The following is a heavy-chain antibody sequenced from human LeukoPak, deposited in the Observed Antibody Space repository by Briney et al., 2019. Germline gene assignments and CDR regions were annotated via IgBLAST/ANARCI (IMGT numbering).Heavy chain of an antibody. J-gene: IGHJ2*01. V-gene: IGHV4-59*01. Sequence: SETLSLTCTVSGGSISSYYWSWIRQPPGKGLEWIGYIYYSGSTNYNPSLKSRVTISVDTSKNQFSLKLSSVTAADTAVYYCARDRFPGYFDLWGRGTLVTVSS. CDR1: GGSISSYY. CDR3: ARDRFPGYFDL. CDR2: IYYSGST.